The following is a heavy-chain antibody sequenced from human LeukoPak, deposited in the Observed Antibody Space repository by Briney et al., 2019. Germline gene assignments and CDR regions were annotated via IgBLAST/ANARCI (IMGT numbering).Heavy chain of an antibody. CDR1: GGSFSGYY. V-gene: IGHV4-34*01. CDR2: IKHSGRT. CDR3: ARGHIGDIVVVPAAMGYYYYYMDV. D-gene: IGHD2-2*01. Sequence: SETLSLTRAVYGGSFSGYYWSWIRPPPGEGLEWVGEIKHSGRTNYNPSLKSRVTISVDTSKNQFSLKLSSVTAADTAVYYCARGHIGDIVVVPAAMGYYYYYMDVWGKGTTVTVSS. J-gene: IGHJ6*03.